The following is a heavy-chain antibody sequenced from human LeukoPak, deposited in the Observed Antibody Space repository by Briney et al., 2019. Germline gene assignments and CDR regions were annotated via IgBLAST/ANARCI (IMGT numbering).Heavy chain of an antibody. D-gene: IGHD2-15*01. CDR3: ARVPGYCSGGSCYNPNWFDP. CDR2: IKQDGSEK. Sequence: GGSLRLSCAASGFTFSSYWMSWVRQAPGKGLEWVANIKQDGSEKYYVDSEKGRFTISRDNAKNSLYLQMNSLRAEDTAVYYCARVPGYCSGGSCYNPNWFDPWGQGTLVTVSS. CDR1: GFTFSSYW. J-gene: IGHJ5*02. V-gene: IGHV3-7*03.